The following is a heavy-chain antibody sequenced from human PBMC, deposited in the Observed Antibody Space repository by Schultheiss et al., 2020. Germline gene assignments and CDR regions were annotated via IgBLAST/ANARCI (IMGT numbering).Heavy chain of an antibody. V-gene: IGHV3-64*04. CDR1: GFTFSSYA. CDR2: ISSNGGST. J-gene: IGHJ4*02. Sequence: GGSLRLSCSASGFTFSSYAMHWVRQAPGKGLEYVSAISSNGGSTYYADSVKGRFTISRDNSKNTLYLQMNSLRDEDTAVYYCARDSYDYVTRRIVVLDYWGQGTLVTLSS. CDR3: ARDSYDYVTRRIVVLDY. D-gene: IGHD3-16*01.